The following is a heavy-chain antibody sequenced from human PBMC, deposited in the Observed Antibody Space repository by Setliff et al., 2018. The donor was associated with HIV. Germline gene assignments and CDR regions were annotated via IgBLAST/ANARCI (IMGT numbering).Heavy chain of an antibody. J-gene: IGHJ4*02. V-gene: IGHV1-18*01. CDR1: GYTFTKYA. Sequence: GASVKVSCKASGYTFTKYAMNWVRQAPGQGLEWMGWISAYNGNTNYAQKLQGRVTMTTDTSTSTAYMELRSLRSDDTAVYYCARVGGPYYDLLTGYYGAVDYWGQGTLVTVSS. CDR2: ISAYNGNT. D-gene: IGHD3-9*01. CDR3: ARVGGPYYDLLTGYYGAVDY.